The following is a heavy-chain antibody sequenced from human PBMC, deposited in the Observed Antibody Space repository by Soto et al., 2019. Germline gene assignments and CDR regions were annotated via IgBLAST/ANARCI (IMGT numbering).Heavy chain of an antibody. CDR3: ARVRFGGSSYYYGMDV. CDR2: IYYSGST. Sequence: QVQLQESGPGLVKPSETLSLTCTVSGGSISSYYWSWIRQPPGKGLEWIGYIYYSGSTNYNPSLKSRVTLSVDTSKNQFSLKLSSVTAADTAVYYCARVRFGGSSYYYGMDVWGQGTTVTVSS. V-gene: IGHV4-59*01. D-gene: IGHD6-6*01. CDR1: GGSISSYY. J-gene: IGHJ6*02.